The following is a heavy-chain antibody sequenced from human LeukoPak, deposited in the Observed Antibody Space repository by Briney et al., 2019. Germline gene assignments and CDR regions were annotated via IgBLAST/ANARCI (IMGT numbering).Heavy chain of an antibody. D-gene: IGHD1-26*01. CDR2: IKQDGNEK. V-gene: IGHV3-7*01. CDR1: GFTFSSYW. Sequence: GGSLRLSCAASGFTFSSYWMSWVRQAPGKGLEWVANIKQDGNEKYYVDSVKGRFTISRDNAKNSLYLQMNSLRAEDTAVYYCATSGDTFELDYWGQGTLVIVSS. CDR3: ATSGDTFELDY. J-gene: IGHJ4*02.